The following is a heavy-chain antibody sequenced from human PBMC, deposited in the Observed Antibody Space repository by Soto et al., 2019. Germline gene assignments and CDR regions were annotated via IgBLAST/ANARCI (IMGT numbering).Heavy chain of an antibody. Sequence: GGSLRLSCAASGFTFSSYAMSWVRQAPGKGLEWVSAISGSGGSTYYADSVKGRFTISRDNSKNTLYLQMNSLRAEDTAVYYCEKQIEWELKIFDYWGQGTLVTVSS. D-gene: IGHD1-26*01. CDR3: EKQIEWELKIFDY. CDR2: ISGSGGST. V-gene: IGHV3-23*01. J-gene: IGHJ4*02. CDR1: GFTFSSYA.